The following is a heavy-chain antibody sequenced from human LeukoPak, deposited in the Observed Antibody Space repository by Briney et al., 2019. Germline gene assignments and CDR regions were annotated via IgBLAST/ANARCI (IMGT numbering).Heavy chain of an antibody. J-gene: IGHJ4*02. Sequence: PGGSLRLSCAASGITFSSYAMTWVRQAPGKGLEWVSTIINSGATTYYADSVKGRFTISRDNSKNTLDLQMNSLRAEDTAAYYCAKDIHGDYGGLDYWGQGTLVTVSS. V-gene: IGHV3-23*01. CDR2: IINSGATT. CDR3: AKDIHGDYGGLDY. D-gene: IGHD4-17*01. CDR1: GITFSSYA.